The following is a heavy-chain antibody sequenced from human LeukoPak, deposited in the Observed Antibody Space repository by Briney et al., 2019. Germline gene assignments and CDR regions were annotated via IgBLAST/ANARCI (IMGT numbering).Heavy chain of an antibody. CDR3: ARLRTAAYYYGMDV. Sequence: SETLSLTCAVYGGSFSGYHWSWIRQPPGKGLEWIGYIYYSGSTNYNPSLKSRVTISVDTSKNQFSLKLSSVTAADTAVYYCARLRTAAYYYGMDVWGQGTTVTVSS. CDR1: GGSFSGYH. CDR2: IYYSGST. J-gene: IGHJ6*02. V-gene: IGHV4-59*08.